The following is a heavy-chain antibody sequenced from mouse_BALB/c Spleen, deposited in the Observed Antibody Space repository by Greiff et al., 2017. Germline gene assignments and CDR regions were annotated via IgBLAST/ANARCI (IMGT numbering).Heavy chain of an antibody. CDR3: ARGGFITTVVASRYAMDY. CDR1: GYTFSSYW. Sequence: QVQLQQSGAELMKPGASVKISCKATGYTFSSYWIEWVKQRPGHGLEWIGEILPGSGSTNYNEKFKGKATFTADTSSNTAYMQLSSLTSEDSAVYYCARGGFITTVVASRYAMDYWGQGTSVTVSS. D-gene: IGHD1-1*01. J-gene: IGHJ4*01. CDR2: ILPGSGST. V-gene: IGHV1-9*01.